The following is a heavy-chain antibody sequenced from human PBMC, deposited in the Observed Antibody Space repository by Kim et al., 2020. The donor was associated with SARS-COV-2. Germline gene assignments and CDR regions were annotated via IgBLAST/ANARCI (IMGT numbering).Heavy chain of an antibody. CDR3: AGVLTFGETSYFDY. V-gene: IGHV1-69*13. Sequence: SVKVSCKASGGTFSSYAISWVRQAPGQGLEWMGGIIPIFGTANYAQKFQGRVTITADESTSTAYMALSSLRSEDTAVYYCAGVLTFGETSYFDYWGQGTLVTVSS. CDR1: GGTFSSYA. J-gene: IGHJ4*02. D-gene: IGHD3-10*01. CDR2: IIPIFGTA.